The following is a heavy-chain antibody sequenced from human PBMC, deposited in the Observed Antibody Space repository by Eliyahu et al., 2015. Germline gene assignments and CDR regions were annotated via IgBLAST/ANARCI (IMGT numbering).Heavy chain of an antibody. CDR1: GGSFSGYY. D-gene: IGHD2-15*01. CDR3: ASVAATTYYYYGMDV. J-gene: IGHJ6*02. Sequence: QVQLQQWGAGLLKPSETLSLTCAVYGGSFSGYYWSWIRQPPGKGLEWIGEINHSGSTNYNPSLKSRVTISVDTSKNQFSLKLSSVTAADTAVYYCASVAATTYYYYGMDVWGQGTTVTVSS. CDR2: INHSGST. V-gene: IGHV4-34*01.